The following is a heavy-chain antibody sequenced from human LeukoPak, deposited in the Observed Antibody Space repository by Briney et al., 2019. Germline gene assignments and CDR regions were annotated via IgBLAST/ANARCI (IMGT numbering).Heavy chain of an antibody. Sequence: PGGSQRLSCAASGFTFSSYSMNWVRQAPGKGLEWVSSISSSRSYIHYADSVKGRFTISRDTAKNSLFLQMNGLRAEDTAVYYCAKTMVRGVIPAGGFDYWGQGTLVTVSS. CDR2: ISSSRSYI. J-gene: IGHJ4*02. CDR3: AKTMVRGVIPAGGFDY. V-gene: IGHV3-21*01. CDR1: GFTFSSYS. D-gene: IGHD3-10*01.